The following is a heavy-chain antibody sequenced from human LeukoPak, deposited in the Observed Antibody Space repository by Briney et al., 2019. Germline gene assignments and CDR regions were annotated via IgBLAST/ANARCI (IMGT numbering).Heavy chain of an antibody. CDR1: GYTLAELS. V-gene: IGHV1-24*01. CDR3: ATEGKKQLLQGDVFDV. CDR2: SNLDHGET. D-gene: IGHD2-2*01. Sequence: ASVKVSCKVSGYTLAELSIHWVRQAPGKGLEWMGGSNLDHGETVYAPNFQGRVTITEETSTGTAYMEVSSLRSDDTAVYYCATEGKKQLLQGDVFDVWGQGTMISVSS. J-gene: IGHJ3*01.